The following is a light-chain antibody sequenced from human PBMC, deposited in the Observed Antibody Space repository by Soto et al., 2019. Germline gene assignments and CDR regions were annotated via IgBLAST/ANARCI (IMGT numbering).Light chain of an antibody. CDR1: QSVSSSY. V-gene: IGKV3-20*01. Sequence: DIVLTQSPGTLSLSPGERATLSCRASQSVSSSYLAWYQQKPGQPPRLLIYGASRRATGIPDMCSGSGSGTYFTLSISRREPEDVAEYYCHQYSISPWTFGQGTKVEIK. CDR2: GAS. CDR3: HQYSISPWT. J-gene: IGKJ1*01.